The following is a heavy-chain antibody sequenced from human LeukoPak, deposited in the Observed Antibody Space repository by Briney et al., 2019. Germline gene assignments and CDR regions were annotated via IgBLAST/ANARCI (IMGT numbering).Heavy chain of an antibody. J-gene: IGHJ4*02. D-gene: IGHD3-9*01. V-gene: IGHV1-18*04. CDR1: GYTFTSYG. CDR2: ISAYNGNT. Sequence: VASVKVSCKASGYTFTSYGISWVRQAPGQGLEWMGWISAYNGNTNYAQKLQGRVTMTTDTSTSTAYVELRSLRSDDTAVYYCARVTLYYDILTGYDYWGQGTLVTVSS. CDR3: ARVTLYYDILTGYDY.